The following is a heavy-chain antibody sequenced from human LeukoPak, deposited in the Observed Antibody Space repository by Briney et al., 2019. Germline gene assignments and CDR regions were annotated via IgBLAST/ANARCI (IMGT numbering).Heavy chain of an antibody. Sequence: GGSLRLSCAASGFTFSSYPLNWVRQAPGKGLEWVSSISSSSSYIYYADSVKGRFTISRDNAKNSLYLQMNSLRAEDTAVYYCARGGFDSSSRFDYWGQGTLVTVSS. CDR2: ISSSSSYI. J-gene: IGHJ4*02. V-gene: IGHV3-21*01. CDR1: GFTFSSYP. CDR3: ARGGFDSSSRFDY. D-gene: IGHD3-22*01.